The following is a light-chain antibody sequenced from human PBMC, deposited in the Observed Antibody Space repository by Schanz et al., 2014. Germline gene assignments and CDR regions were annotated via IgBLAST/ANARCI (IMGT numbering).Light chain of an antibody. CDR2: EVN. Sequence: QSALTQPPSASGSPGQSVTISCTGTSSDVGAYNFVSWYEQHPGKAPKLMINEVNKRPSGVPDRFSGSKSGNTAFLTVSGLQAEDEGDYYCAEWDDRLNGWVFGGGTKLTVL. CDR3: AEWDDRLNGWV. J-gene: IGLJ3*02. CDR1: SSDVGAYNF. V-gene: IGLV2-8*01.